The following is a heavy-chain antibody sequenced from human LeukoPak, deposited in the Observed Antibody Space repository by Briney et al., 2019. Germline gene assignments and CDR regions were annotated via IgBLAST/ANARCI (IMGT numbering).Heavy chain of an antibody. V-gene: IGHV1-69*13. D-gene: IGHD6-6*01. Sequence: SLNVSCKASGGTFSSYGISWVRRAPGQGLEWMGGIIPIFGTANYAQKFQGRVTITADESTSTAYMELSSLRSEDTAVYYCARLDEYSSSSRYYGMDVWGQGTTVTVSS. J-gene: IGHJ6*02. CDR2: IIPIFGTA. CDR3: ARLDEYSSSSRYYGMDV. CDR1: GGTFSSYG.